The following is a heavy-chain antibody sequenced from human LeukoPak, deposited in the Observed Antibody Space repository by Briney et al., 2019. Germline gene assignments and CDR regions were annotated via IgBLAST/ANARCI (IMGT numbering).Heavy chain of an antibody. CDR3: ARHAFHNDNSDYYFAH. CDR1: GYTLTIYY. Sequence: ASVKVSCKASGYTLTIYYIHWVRQAPGQGLEWMGIIYPSDGSTTYAQKFQGRVTMTRDMSTSTVYMELSSLKASDTAMYYCARHAFHNDNSDYYFAHWGQGTLVTVSS. D-gene: IGHD3-22*01. J-gene: IGHJ4*02. V-gene: IGHV1-46*01. CDR2: IYPSDGST.